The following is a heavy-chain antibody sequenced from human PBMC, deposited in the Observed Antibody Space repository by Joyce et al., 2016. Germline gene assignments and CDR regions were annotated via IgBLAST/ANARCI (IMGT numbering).Heavy chain of an antibody. V-gene: IGHV2-5*02. CDR3: AHSRYASGSYPDYSCYYYMDV. J-gene: IGHJ6*03. CDR2: IYWDNDK. D-gene: IGHD3-10*01. CDR1: GFSLDTRGVM. Sequence: QITLKESGPTLVKPTQTLTLTCNFTGFSLDTRGVMVGWVRQPPGKALDWLALIYWDNDKGYSPAPQSRRTITKDTSKNQVVLTMTNLDPVDTATYYCAHSRYASGSYPDYSCYYYMDVWGKGTTVTVSS.